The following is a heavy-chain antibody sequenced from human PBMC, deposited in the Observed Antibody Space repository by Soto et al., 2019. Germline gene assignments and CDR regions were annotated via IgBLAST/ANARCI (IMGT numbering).Heavy chain of an antibody. D-gene: IGHD1-26*01. V-gene: IGHV3-53*01. CDR1: GFNVSTNY. Sequence: GGSLRLSCAASGFNVSTNYMTWVRQAPGKGLEWVSVIYSGGTTYYADSVKGRFIISRDNFKNTLYLQMNNLRAEDTALYYCARGSGSLYCFHYWGQGTLVTVSS. J-gene: IGHJ4*02. CDR3: ARGSGSLYCFHY. CDR2: IYSGGTT.